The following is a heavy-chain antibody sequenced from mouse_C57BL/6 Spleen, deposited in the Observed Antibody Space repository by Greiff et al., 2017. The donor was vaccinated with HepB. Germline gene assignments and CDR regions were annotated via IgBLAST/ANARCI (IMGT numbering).Heavy chain of an antibody. CDR3: AREGDYDYYYAMDY. CDR2: ISSGSGTI. V-gene: IGHV5-17*01. D-gene: IGHD2-4*01. J-gene: IGHJ4*01. Sequence: EVQLVESGGGLVKPGGSLKLSCAASGFTFSDYGMHWVRQAPEKGLEWVAYISSGSGTIYYADTVKGRFTISRDNAKNTLFLQMTSLRSEDTAMYYCAREGDYDYYYAMDYWGQGTSVTVSS. CDR1: GFTFSDYG.